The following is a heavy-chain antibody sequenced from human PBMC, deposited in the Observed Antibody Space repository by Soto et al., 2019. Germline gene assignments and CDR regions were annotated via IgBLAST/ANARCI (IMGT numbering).Heavy chain of an antibody. CDR3: SIVGATIDNYYYGMDV. Sequence: PGESLTISCKGSGYSFTSYWISWVRQMPGKGLEWMGRIDPSDSYTNYSPSFQGHVTISADKSISTAYLQWSSLKASDTAMYYCSIVGATIDNYYYGMDVWGQGTTVTVSS. CDR1: GYSFTSYW. CDR2: IDPSDSYT. J-gene: IGHJ6*02. V-gene: IGHV5-10-1*01. D-gene: IGHD1-26*01.